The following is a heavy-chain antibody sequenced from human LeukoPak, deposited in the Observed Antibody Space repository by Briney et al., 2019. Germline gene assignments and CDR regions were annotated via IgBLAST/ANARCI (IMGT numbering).Heavy chain of an antibody. J-gene: IGHJ4*02. Sequence: SETLSLTCTVSGGTISSYYWSWIRQPPGKGLEWIAYIDYSGSTNYNPSLKSRVTISVDTSKNQFSLKLSSVTAADTAVYYCARHPYCSGASCSDYWGQGTLVTVSS. CDR1: GGTISSYY. V-gene: IGHV4-59*08. CDR2: IDYSGST. CDR3: ARHPYCSGASCSDY. D-gene: IGHD2-15*01.